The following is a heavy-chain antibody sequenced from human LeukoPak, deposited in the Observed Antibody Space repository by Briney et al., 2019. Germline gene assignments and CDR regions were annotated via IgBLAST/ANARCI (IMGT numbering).Heavy chain of an antibody. CDR3: AKDIFTGIAAAGAIDY. J-gene: IGHJ4*02. CDR2: IKQDGSEK. V-gene: IGHV3-7*03. D-gene: IGHD6-13*01. CDR1: GFIFGDCA. Sequence: PGGSLRLSCTASGFIFGDCAMSWVRQAPGKGLEWVANIKQDGSEKYHVDSVKGRFTISRDNAKNSLYLQMNSLRAEDTALYYCAKDIFTGIAAAGAIDYWGQGTLVTVSS.